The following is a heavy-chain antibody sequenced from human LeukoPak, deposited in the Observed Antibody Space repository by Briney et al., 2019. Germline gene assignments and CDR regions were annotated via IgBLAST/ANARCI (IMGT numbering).Heavy chain of an antibody. CDR2: FDTGFGT. D-gene: IGHD6-19*01. CDR3: ARSSGWLSLDY. J-gene: IGHJ4*02. V-gene: IGHV3-23*01. Sequence: PGGSLRLSCAASGFTFSTASLHWVRQAPGRGLEWVSAFDTGFGTYYPGSLKGRSSISRDNSKNTLFLQMNSLRAEDTAVYYCARSSGWLSLDYWGQGTLVTVSS. CDR1: GFTFSTAS.